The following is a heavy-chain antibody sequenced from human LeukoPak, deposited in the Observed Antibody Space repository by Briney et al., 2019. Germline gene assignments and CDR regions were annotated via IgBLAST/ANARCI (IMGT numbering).Heavy chain of an antibody. V-gene: IGHV4-31*03. CDR2: IYYSGST. CDR1: GGSISSGGYY. D-gene: IGHD6-13*01. CDR3: AREGGGPGIAAAGDFYYYYYGMDV. Sequence: PSQTLSLTCTVSGGSISSGGYYWSWIRQHPGEGLEWIGYIYYSGSTYYNPSLKSRVTISVDTSKNQFSLKLSSVTAADTAVYYCAREGGGPGIAAAGDFYYYYYGMDVWGKGTTVTVSS. J-gene: IGHJ6*04.